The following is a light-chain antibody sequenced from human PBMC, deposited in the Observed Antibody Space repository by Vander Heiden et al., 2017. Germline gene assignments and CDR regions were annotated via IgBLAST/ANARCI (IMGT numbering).Light chain of an antibody. V-gene: IGKV2-28*01. CDR1: QSLLHSNGNNY. CDR3: MQALQTMDS. Sequence: IVVARSTLYLQVTPGEPASITCRSSQSLLHSNGNNYLDWYLQKPGQSPQLLIYLGSNRASGVPDRFSGSGSGTDFTLRISRVETEDVGIYFCMQALQTMDSFGQGSKLEIK. CDR2: LGS. J-gene: IGKJ2*03.